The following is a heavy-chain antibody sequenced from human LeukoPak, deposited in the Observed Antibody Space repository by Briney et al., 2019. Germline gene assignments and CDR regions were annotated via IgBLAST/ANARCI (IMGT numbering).Heavy chain of an antibody. D-gene: IGHD4-17*01. CDR2: IKQDGSEK. CDR1: GFTFSSFA. J-gene: IGHJ4*02. V-gene: IGHV3-7*01. Sequence: GGSLRLSCVASGFTFSSFAMSWVRQAPGKGLEWVANIKQDGSEKYYVDSVKGRFTISRDNAKNSLYLQMNSLRAEDTAVYYCARIAADYGAADYWGQETLVTVSS. CDR3: ARIAADYGAADY.